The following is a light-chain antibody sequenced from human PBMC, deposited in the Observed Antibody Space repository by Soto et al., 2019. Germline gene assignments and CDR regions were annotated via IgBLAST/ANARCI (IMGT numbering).Light chain of an antibody. CDR1: SSDVGG. CDR2: DVS. CDR3: SSYTSSSTRV. V-gene: IGLV2-14*01. J-gene: IGLJ1*01. Sequence: QSVLTQPASVSGSPGQSITISCTGTSSDVGGVSWYQQHPGKAPKLMIYDVSNRPSGVSNRFSGSTSGNTASLTISGLQAEDEADYYCSSYTSSSTRVFGTGTKVTVL.